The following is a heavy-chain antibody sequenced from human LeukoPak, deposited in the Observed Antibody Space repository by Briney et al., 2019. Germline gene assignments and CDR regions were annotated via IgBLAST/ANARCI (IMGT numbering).Heavy chain of an antibody. V-gene: IGHV3-64*04. CDR1: GFTFGIND. D-gene: IGHD6-13*01. Sequence: GGSLRLSCSASGFTFGINDMYWVRQAPGKGLEYVSAISTNGGSTYYADSVKGRFTISRDNSKNTLYLQMNSLRAEDTAVYYCAKVPRQSGWYPLSDYWGQGALVTVSS. CDR3: AKVPRQSGWYPLSDY. J-gene: IGHJ4*02. CDR2: ISTNGGST.